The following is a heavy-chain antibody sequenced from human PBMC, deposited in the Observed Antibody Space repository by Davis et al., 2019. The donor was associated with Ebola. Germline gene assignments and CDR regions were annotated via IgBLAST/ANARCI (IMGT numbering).Heavy chain of an antibody. CDR2: IKQDGSEK. Sequence: GESLKISCAASGFTFSSYWMSWVRQAPGKGLEWVANIKQDGSEKYYVDSVKGRFTISRDNAKNSLYLQMNSLRAEDTAVYYCARGSLRYFDWLHHFDYWGQGTLVTVSS. CDR3: ARGSLRYFDWLHHFDY. V-gene: IGHV3-7*04. J-gene: IGHJ4*02. CDR1: GFTFSSYW. D-gene: IGHD3-9*01.